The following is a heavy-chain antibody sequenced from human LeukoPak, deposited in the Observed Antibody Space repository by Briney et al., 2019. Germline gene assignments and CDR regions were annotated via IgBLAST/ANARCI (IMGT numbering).Heavy chain of an antibody. V-gene: IGHV3-30-3*01. CDR3: AKDPPGETMVRGVIINIPLPY. Sequence: GRSLRLSCAASGFTFSSYAMHWVRQAPGKGLEWVALISYDGSNTYFADSVKGRFTISRDNSKNTLYLQMNSLRAEDTAVYYCAKDPPGETMVRGVIINIPLPYWGQGTLVTVSS. J-gene: IGHJ4*02. CDR1: GFTFSSYA. CDR2: ISYDGSNT. D-gene: IGHD3-10*01.